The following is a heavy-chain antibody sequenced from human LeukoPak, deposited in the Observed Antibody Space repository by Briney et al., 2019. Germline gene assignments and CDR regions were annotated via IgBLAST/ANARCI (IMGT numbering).Heavy chain of an antibody. CDR3: AQTSYIWGGDRYRAFDI. CDR1: GFSLSKTDVG. CDR2: IYWNDDK. D-gene: IGHD3-16*02. Sequence: SGPTLVKPTQTLTLTCTFSGFSLSKTDVGVGWIRQPPGKALEWLALIYWNDDKNYRPSLRNRLTITKDTSKNQVVLTMTDMNPVDTATYYCAQTSYIWGGDRYRAFDIWGQGTLVIVSP. J-gene: IGHJ3*02. V-gene: IGHV2-5*01.